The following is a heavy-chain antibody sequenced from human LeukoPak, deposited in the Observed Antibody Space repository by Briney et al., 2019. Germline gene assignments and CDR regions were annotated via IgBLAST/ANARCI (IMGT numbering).Heavy chain of an antibody. Sequence: GGSLRLSCAASGFTFSDYYMSWIRQAPGKGLEWVSYISSSGSTIYYADSVKGRFTISRDNAKNSLYLQMNSLRAEDTAVYYCATDPSLNCGGDCYSLSNAFDIWGQGTMVTVSS. J-gene: IGHJ3*02. CDR2: ISSSGSTI. V-gene: IGHV3-11*04. D-gene: IGHD2-21*02. CDR1: GFTFSDYY. CDR3: ATDPSLNCGGDCYSLSNAFDI.